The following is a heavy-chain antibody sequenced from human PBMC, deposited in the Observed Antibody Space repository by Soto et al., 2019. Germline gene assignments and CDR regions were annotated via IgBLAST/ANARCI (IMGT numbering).Heavy chain of an antibody. CDR1: GFTFSSYD. CDR2: IGTAGDT. V-gene: IGHV3-13*04. J-gene: IGHJ4*02. D-gene: IGHD6-19*01. Sequence: EVQLVESGGGLVQPGGSLRLSCAASGFTFSSYDMHWVRQATGKGLEWVSAIGTAGDTYYPGSVKGRFTISRENAKNSWYLQMNSLRAGDTAVYYCARGYSSGWYGSGIDYWGQGTLVTVSS. CDR3: ARGYSSGWYGSGIDY.